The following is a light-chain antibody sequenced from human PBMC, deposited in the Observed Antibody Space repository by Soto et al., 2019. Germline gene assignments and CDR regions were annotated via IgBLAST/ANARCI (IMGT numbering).Light chain of an antibody. J-gene: IGKJ1*01. CDR2: KAS. CDR1: QSIDSW. Sequence: DIQMTQSPSTLSASVGDRVTITCRASQSIDSWLAWYQHKPGKAPKLLIFKASTLETGVPSRFSGSGSETEFTLTISSLQPDDFATYYCQQYNTYPPTFGQGTKVDIK. V-gene: IGKV1-5*03. CDR3: QQYNTYPPT.